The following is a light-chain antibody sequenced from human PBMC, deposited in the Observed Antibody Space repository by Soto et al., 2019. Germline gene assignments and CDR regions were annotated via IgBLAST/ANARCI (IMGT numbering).Light chain of an antibody. V-gene: IGLV2-8*01. CDR1: RRDIGGYDF. CDR3: CSFAGGTNLV. CDR2: EVS. Sequence: QSALIQPPSASGSPGQSVTISCTGTRRDIGGYDFVSWYQQHPGKAPKLMISEVSKRPSGVPDRSSGSKSGNTASLTISGLQTDDEADYYCCSFAGGTNLVFGTGTKVTVL. J-gene: IGLJ1*01.